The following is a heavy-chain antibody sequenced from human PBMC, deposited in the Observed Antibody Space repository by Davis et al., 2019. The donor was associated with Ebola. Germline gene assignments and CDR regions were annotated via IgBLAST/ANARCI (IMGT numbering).Heavy chain of an antibody. CDR2: ISGSGGST. V-gene: IGHV3-23*01. CDR3: AGRGSYRSFYYYGMDV. CDR1: GFTFSSYA. J-gene: IGHJ6*02. D-gene: IGHD3-16*02. Sequence: PGGSLRLSCAASGFTFSSYAMSWVRQAPGKGLEWVSAISGSGGSTYYADSVKGRFTISRDSSKNTLYLQMNSLRAEDTAVYYCAGRGSYRSFYYYGMDVWGQGTTVTVSS.